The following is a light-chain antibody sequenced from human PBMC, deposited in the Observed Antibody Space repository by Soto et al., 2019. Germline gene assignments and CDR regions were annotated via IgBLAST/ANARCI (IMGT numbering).Light chain of an antibody. V-gene: IGKV1-39*01. Sequence: DIQMIQSPSSLSASVGDRVTITCRASQNIDNCLSWYQQKPGKAPELLIYAASLLQSGVPSRFSGSGSGTEFTLTISSLQREDLATYHGLHTYSAPATFGQGTRVEIK. J-gene: IGKJ1*01. CDR2: AAS. CDR3: LHTYSAPAT. CDR1: QNIDNC.